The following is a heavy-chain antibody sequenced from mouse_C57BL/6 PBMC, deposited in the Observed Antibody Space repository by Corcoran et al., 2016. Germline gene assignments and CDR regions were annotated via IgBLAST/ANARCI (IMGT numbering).Heavy chain of an antibody. CDR2: ILPGSGST. CDR1: GYTFTGYW. Sequence: QVQLQQSGAELMKPGASVKLSCKATGYTFTGYWIEWVKQRPVHGLEWIGEILPGSGSTNYNEKFKGKATFTADTSSNTAYIQLSSLTTEDSSIYYCARTSTGGSSYPAWFAYWGQGTLVTVSA. V-gene: IGHV1-9*01. J-gene: IGHJ3*01. D-gene: IGHD1-1*01. CDR3: ARTSTGGSSYPAWFAY.